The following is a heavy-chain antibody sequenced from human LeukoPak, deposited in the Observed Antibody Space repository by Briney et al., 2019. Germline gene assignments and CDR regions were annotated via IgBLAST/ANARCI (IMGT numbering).Heavy chain of an antibody. J-gene: IGHJ4*02. Sequence: GGSLRLSCAASGFTFSSYSMNWVRQAPGKGLEWVSSISSSSSYIYYADSVKGRFTISRDNAKNSLYLQMNSLRAEDTAVYHCASLGCTTTTCYNYWGQGTLVTVSS. CDR2: ISSSSSYI. D-gene: IGHD2-2*02. V-gene: IGHV3-21*01. CDR3: ASLGCTTTTCYNY. CDR1: GFTFSSYS.